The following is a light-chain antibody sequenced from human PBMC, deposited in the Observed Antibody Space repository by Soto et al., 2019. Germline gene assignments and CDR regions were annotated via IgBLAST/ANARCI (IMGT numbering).Light chain of an antibody. Sequence: QAVLTQQPSASETPGQRVTISCSGGTSNIGTNYVYWYQQLPGTAPKLLIYANNQRPSGVPDRFSGSKSGTSASLAISGLRSEDEADYSCAAWDDRLSAWVFGGGTKVTVL. CDR1: TSNIGTNY. CDR2: ANN. CDR3: AAWDDRLSAWV. V-gene: IGLV1-47*01. J-gene: IGLJ3*02.